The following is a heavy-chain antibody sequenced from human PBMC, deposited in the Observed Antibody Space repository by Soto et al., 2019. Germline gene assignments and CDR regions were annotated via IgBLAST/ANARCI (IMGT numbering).Heavy chain of an antibody. CDR2: ISGNGAET. V-gene: IGHV3-23*01. CDR3: GKGSRGGGWFVCSY. J-gene: IGHJ4*02. CDR1: GFPFSSYA. Sequence: EVQLLESGGGLVQPGGSVRLSCAASGFPFSSYAMSWVRQAPGKGLEWVSAISGNGAETSYAASVRGRFTISRDNSRDKLYLKRTGRGAEDRAVYYWGKGSRGGGWFVCSYWGKGILVPAPS. D-gene: IGHD6-19*01.